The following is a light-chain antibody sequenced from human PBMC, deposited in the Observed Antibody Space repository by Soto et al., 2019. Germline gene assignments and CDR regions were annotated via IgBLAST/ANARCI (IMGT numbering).Light chain of an antibody. J-gene: IGLJ1*01. V-gene: IGLV2-14*01. CDR1: SSDVGGYNF. Sequence: QSALTQPASVSGSPGQSITISCTGTSSDVGGYNFVSWFQQHPGKAPKLMIFDVTNRPSGVSNRFSGSKSGNTASLTISGLQAEDEADYYCISHAASNTLVVFGTGTKVTVL. CDR2: DVT. CDR3: ISHAASNTLVV.